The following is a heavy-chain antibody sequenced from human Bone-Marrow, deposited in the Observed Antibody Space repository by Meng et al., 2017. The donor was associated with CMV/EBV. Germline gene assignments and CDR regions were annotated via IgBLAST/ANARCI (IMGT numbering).Heavy chain of an antibody. CDR3: AKDASADSPYYVDY. Sequence: GGSLRLSCAAPGFTFSSSGMHWVRQAPGKGLQWVAFIRYDGSNRYYADSVKGRFTISRDNSKNTLYLQMNSLRADDTAVYYCAKDASADSPYYVDYWGQGTLVTVSS. D-gene: IGHD3-10*01. J-gene: IGHJ4*02. V-gene: IGHV3-30*02. CDR1: GFTFSSSG. CDR2: IRYDGSNR.